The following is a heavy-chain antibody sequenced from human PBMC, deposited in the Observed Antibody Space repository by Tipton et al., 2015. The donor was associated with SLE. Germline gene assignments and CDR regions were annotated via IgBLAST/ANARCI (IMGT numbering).Heavy chain of an antibody. D-gene: IGHD2-2*01. V-gene: IGHV1-3*01. CDR1: GYTFTSYA. CDR3: ARAEAIVVVLPIY. Sequence: QLVQSGPEVKKPGASVKVSCKASGYTFTSYAMHWVRQDPGQRLKWMGWINAGNGNTKYSQKFQGRVTITRDTSASTAYMELSSLRSEDTAVYYCARAEAIVVVLPIYWGQGTLVTVSS. J-gene: IGHJ4*02. CDR2: INAGNGNT.